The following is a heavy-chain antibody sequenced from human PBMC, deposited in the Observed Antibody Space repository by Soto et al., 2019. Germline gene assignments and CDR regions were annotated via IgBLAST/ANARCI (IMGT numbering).Heavy chain of an antibody. CDR2: INAGNGNT. J-gene: IGHJ5*02. Sequence: ASVKVSCEASGYTFTSYAMHWVRQAPGQRLEWMGWINAGNGNTKYSQKFQGRVTITRDTSASTAYMEPSSLRSEDTAVYYCARDRHCSGGSCYSGFDPWGQGTLVTVSS. CDR3: ARDRHCSGGSCYSGFDP. CDR1: GYTFTSYA. V-gene: IGHV1-3*01. D-gene: IGHD2-15*01.